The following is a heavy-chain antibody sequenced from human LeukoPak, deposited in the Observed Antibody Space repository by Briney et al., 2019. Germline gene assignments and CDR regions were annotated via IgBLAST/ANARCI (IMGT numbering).Heavy chain of an antibody. CDR2: ISWNSDKT. V-gene: IGHV3-20*04. CDR1: GFTFDDYA. D-gene: IGHD1-26*01. CDR3: VRDRSPGAATAGDSFDY. Sequence: PGGSLRLSCTASGFTFDDYALSWVRQVPGKGLEWVSGISWNSDKTVYADSVEGRFTISRDNDKNSLYLRMDSLRAEDTALYFCVRDRSPGAATAGDSFDYWGQGILVPVSS. J-gene: IGHJ4*02.